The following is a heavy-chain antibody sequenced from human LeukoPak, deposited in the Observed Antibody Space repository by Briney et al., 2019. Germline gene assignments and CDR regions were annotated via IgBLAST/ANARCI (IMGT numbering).Heavy chain of an antibody. V-gene: IGHV3-11*01. D-gene: IGHD2-8*01. CDR2: ISPSSHDI. CDR3: STDPRLLTY. J-gene: IGHJ4*01. Sequence: GVLRLSCVVSGFSFSDSYMTWLRQTPGKGLESLAYISPSSHDIYYADSVKGRFTISRDNARTSLYLQMNSLGPDDTALYYCSTDPRLLTYWGHGTLVTVSS. CDR1: GFSFSDSY.